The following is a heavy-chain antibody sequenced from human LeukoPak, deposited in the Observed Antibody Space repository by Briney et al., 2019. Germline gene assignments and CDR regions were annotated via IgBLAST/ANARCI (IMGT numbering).Heavy chain of an antibody. D-gene: IGHD3-22*01. V-gene: IGHV3-9*01. CDR1: GFTFDDYA. CDR3: AKDIGKYYDSSGYWEFDY. Sequence: GGSLRLSCAASGFTFDDYAMHWVRQAPGKGLEWVSGIRWNSGSIGYADSVKGRFTISRDNAKNSLYLQMNSLRAEDTALYYCAKDIGKYYDSSGYWEFDYWGQGTLVTVSS. J-gene: IGHJ4*02. CDR2: IRWNSGSI.